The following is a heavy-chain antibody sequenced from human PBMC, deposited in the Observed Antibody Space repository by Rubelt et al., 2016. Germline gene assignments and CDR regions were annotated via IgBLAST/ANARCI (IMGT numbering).Heavy chain of an antibody. CDR1: GYTFTSYY. Sequence: QVQLVQSGAEVKKPGASVKVSCKASGYTFTSYYMHWVRQAPGQGLEWMGIINPSGGSTSYAQKFQGRVTMTRDTSTSSVYMGLSSLRSEDTAVYYCARADDYGDYNTRGWFDPWGQGTLVTVSS. V-gene: IGHV1-46*01. CDR2: INPSGGST. D-gene: IGHD4-17*01. J-gene: IGHJ5*02. CDR3: ARADDYGDYNTRGWFDP.